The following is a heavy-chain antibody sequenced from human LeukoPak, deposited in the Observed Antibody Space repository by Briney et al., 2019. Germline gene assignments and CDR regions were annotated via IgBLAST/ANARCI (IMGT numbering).Heavy chain of an antibody. Sequence: SETLSLTCTVSGGSISSSSYYWGWIRQPPGKGLEWIGEIDHSGSTNYNPSLKSRVTISVDTSKNQFSLKLSSVTAADTAVYYCSLIVVVPAAPTGFMDVWGKGTTVTVSS. V-gene: IGHV4-39*07. J-gene: IGHJ6*03. CDR3: SLIVVVPAAPTGFMDV. CDR2: IDHSGST. CDR1: GGSISSSSYY. D-gene: IGHD2-2*01.